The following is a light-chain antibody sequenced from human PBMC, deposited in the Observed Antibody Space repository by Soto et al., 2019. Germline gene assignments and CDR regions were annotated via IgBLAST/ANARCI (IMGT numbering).Light chain of an antibody. J-gene: IGLJ1*01. CDR3: AAWDDSLNAYV. CDR2: NND. V-gene: IGLV1-44*01. Sequence: QSVLTHPPGASGTPGQMVTISRDGVDSNIGPNTVNWYLQVPGTAPKLLIHNNDQRPSGVPDRISGSKSGTSASLAISGLHSDDEADYYCAAWDDSLNAYVFGIGTKVTVL. CDR1: DSNIGPNT.